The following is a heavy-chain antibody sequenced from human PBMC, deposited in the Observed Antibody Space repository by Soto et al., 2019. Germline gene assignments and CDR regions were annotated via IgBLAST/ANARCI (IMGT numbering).Heavy chain of an antibody. V-gene: IGHV1-24*01. CDR3: ATVNGFLEWLFR. Sequence: GASVKVSCKVSGYTLTELSMHWVRQAPGKGLEWMGGFDPEDGETIYAQKFQGRVTMTEDTSTDTAYMELSSLRSEGTAVYYCATVNGFLEWLFRWGQGTLVTVS. J-gene: IGHJ4*02. CDR1: GYTLTELS. D-gene: IGHD3-3*01. CDR2: FDPEDGET.